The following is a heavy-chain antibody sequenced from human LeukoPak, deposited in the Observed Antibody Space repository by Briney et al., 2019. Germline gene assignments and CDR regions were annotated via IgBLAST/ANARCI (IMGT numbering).Heavy chain of an antibody. Sequence: GASVKVSCKASGHTFTNYGTSWVRQAPGQGLEWMGWISAYNGNTNYAQKLQGRVTMTTDTSTSTAYMELRSLRSDDTAVYYCARDPWELLRAPFDYWGQGTLVTVSS. J-gene: IGHJ4*02. CDR2: ISAYNGNT. CDR1: GHTFTNYG. CDR3: ARDPWELLRAPFDY. V-gene: IGHV1-18*01. D-gene: IGHD1-26*01.